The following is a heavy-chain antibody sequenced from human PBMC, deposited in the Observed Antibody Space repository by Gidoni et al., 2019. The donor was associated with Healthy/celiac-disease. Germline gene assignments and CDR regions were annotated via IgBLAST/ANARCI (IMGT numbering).Heavy chain of an antibody. J-gene: IGHJ1*01. CDR2: ISWNSGSI. CDR1: GFTFDDYA. D-gene: IGHD6-13*01. CDR3: AKGVSSWSAEYFQH. V-gene: IGHV3-9*01. Sequence: EVQLVESGGGLVQPGRSLSLSCAASGFTFDDYAMHWVRQAPGKGLEWVSGISWNSGSIGYAESVKGRFTISRDNAKNSLYLQMNSLRAEDTALYYCAKGVSSWSAEYFQHWGQGTLVTVSS.